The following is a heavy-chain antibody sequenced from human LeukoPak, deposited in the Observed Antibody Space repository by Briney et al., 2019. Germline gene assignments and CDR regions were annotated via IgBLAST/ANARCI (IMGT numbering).Heavy chain of an antibody. D-gene: IGHD5/OR15-5a*01. V-gene: IGHV4-34*01. CDR3: VRRSTPFDL. CDR2: INYSGTT. CDR1: GGSFSNYY. Sequence: SETLSLTCAVYGGSFSNYYWSWLRQSPGKGLEWIGEINYSGTTNYNPSLKSRVTISVDRSKTQFSLKVSSVTAADTAAYYCVRRSTPFDLWGRGNLVTVSS. J-gene: IGHJ2*01.